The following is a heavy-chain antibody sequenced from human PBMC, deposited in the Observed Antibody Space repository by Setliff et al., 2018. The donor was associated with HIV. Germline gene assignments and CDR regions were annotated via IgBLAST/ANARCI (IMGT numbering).Heavy chain of an antibody. J-gene: IGHJ4*02. CDR2: INAGNGNT. V-gene: IGHV1-3*01. D-gene: IGHD2-21*02. CDR3: ARSQTAVVTQDY. Sequence: ASVKVSCKASGYTFTTCAMHWVRQAPGQGLEWMGWINAGNGNTKYSQNFQGRVTSTRDTSVSTAYMELTSLRAEDTAVYYCARSQTAVVTQDYWGQGTLVTVSS. CDR1: GYTFTTCA.